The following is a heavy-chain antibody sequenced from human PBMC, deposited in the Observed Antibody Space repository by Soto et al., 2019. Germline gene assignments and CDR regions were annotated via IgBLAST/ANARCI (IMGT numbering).Heavy chain of an antibody. D-gene: IGHD5-12*01. CDR3: ARDGGVASVYGMDV. CDR1: GYTFTDYY. J-gene: IGHJ6*02. CDR2: ISPHNGAT. V-gene: IGHV1-2*02. Sequence: QVHLVQSGAEVKRPGASVKVSCKASGYTFTDYYIHWVRQAPGQGLEWLGWISPHNGATNYAQKFRGRVTLSRDTTINTSYLEIDRLTTDDTAVYYCARDGGVASVYGMDVWGQGTTVTVSS.